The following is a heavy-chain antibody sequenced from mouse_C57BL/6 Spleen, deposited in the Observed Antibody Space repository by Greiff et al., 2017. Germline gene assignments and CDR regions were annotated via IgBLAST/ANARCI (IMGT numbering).Heavy chain of an antibody. V-gene: IGHV1-59*01. CDR3: ARGVSTVVDGDYARDY. D-gene: IGHD1-1*01. Sequence: QVQLQQPGAELVRPGTSVKLSCKASGYTFTSSWMHWVKQRPGQGLEWIGVIDPSDSYTNYNQKFKGKATLTVDTSSSPAYRQLSGLTSEDSAVYYCARGVSTVVDGDYARDYWGQGTSVTVSS. CDR1: GYTFTSSW. J-gene: IGHJ4*01. CDR2: IDPSDSYT.